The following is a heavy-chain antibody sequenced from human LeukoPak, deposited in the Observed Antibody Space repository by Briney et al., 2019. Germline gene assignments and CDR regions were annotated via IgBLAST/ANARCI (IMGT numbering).Heavy chain of an antibody. CDR1: GGSISSYY. J-gene: IGHJ4*02. CDR3: ARRYSSSSMEFDY. V-gene: IGHV4-59*08. CDR2: IYYSGST. Sequence: PSETLSLTCTVSGGSISSYYWSWIRQPPGKGLEWIGYIYYSGSTNYNPSLKSRVTKSVDTSKNQFSLKLSSVTAADTAVYYCARRYSSSSMEFDYWGQGTLVTVSS. D-gene: IGHD6-6*01.